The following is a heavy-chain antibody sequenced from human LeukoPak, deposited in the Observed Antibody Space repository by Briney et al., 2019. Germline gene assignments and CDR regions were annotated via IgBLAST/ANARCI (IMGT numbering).Heavy chain of an antibody. CDR2: IYPGDSDT. CDR1: GYSFTTYW. J-gene: IGHJ3*01. Sequence: GESLKISCKGSGYSFTTYWIGWVRQMPGKGLEWMGIIYPGDSDTRYSPSFEGQVTISADNSISTAYLQWSSLKASGTAIYYCASRYYGDYLDDPFSFWGQGTMATVSS. V-gene: IGHV5-51*01. D-gene: IGHD4-17*01. CDR3: ASRYYGDYLDDPFSF.